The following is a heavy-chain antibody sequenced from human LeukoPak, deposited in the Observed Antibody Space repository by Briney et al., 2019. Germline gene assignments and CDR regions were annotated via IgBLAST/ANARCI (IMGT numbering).Heavy chain of an antibody. Sequence: GASVKVSCKASGGTFSSYAISWVRQAPGQGLEWMGGIIPIFGTANCAQKFQGRVTITADESTSTAYMELSSLRSEDTAVYYVARARSGYSYGWDAFDIWGQGTMVTVFS. CDR1: GGTFSSYA. CDR3: ARARSGYSYGWDAFDI. CDR2: IIPIFGTA. J-gene: IGHJ3*02. V-gene: IGHV1-69*13. D-gene: IGHD5-18*01.